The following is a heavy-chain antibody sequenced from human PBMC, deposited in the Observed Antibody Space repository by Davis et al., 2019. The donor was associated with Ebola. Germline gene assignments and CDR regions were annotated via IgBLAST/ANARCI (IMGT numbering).Heavy chain of an antibody. CDR1: GYTFTSYG. D-gene: IGHD3-3*01. CDR3: ARGLPQGGFLEWLGEI. V-gene: IGHV1-18*01. CDR2: ISAYNGNT. Sequence: ASVKVSCKASGYTFTSYGISWVRQAPGQGLEWMGWISAYNGNTNYAQKLQGRVTMTTDTSTSTAYMELRSLRSEDTAVYYGARGLPQGGFLEWLGEIWGQGTLVTVSS. J-gene: IGHJ4*02.